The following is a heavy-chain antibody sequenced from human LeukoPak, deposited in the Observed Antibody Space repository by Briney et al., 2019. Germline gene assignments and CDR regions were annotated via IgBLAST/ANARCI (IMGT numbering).Heavy chain of an antibody. CDR3: ARDPIHHYYDSSGYFDY. Sequence: SETLSLTCTVSGGSISSGYYWGWIRQPPGKGLEWIGSIYHSGSTYYNPSLKSRVTISVDTSKNQFSLKLSSVTAADTAVYYCARDPIHHYYDSSGYFDYWGQGTLVTVSS. V-gene: IGHV4-38-2*02. D-gene: IGHD3-22*01. CDR1: GGSISSGYY. J-gene: IGHJ4*02. CDR2: IYHSGST.